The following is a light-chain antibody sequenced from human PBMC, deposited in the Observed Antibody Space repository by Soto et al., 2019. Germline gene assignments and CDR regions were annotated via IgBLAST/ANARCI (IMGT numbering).Light chain of an antibody. Sequence: EIVLTQSPATLSLSPGERATLSCRASQSVSSYLAWYQQKPGQAPRLLIYDASNRATGIPARFSGSGSGTDSTLTISSLEPEDVAIYYCQQRSNWPPVTFGGGTKVEIK. J-gene: IGKJ4*01. CDR2: DAS. CDR3: QQRSNWPPVT. CDR1: QSVSSY. V-gene: IGKV3-11*01.